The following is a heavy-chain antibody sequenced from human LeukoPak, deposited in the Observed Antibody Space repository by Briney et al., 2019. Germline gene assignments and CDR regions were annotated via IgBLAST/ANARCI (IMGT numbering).Heavy chain of an antibody. CDR2: INHSGSS. Sequence: SETLLLTCSVHGESFRCYHWSWIRQPPGKGQGWSGNINHSGSSNDNPSLKSRITIAVVTSRSQFSLKMGAVTAADTAGYYCVGVTTVSGFGYWGQGTLVTVAS. CDR3: VGVTTVSGFGY. J-gene: IGHJ4*02. D-gene: IGHD4-11*01. V-gene: IGHV4-34*01. CDR1: GESFRCYH.